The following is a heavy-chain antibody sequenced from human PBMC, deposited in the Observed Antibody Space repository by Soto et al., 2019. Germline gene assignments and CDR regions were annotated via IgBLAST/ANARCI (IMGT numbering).Heavy chain of an antibody. CDR1: GYTFSSYY. CDR3: ARDWEFGY. V-gene: IGHV1-46*01. D-gene: IGHD3-10*01. Sequence: ASVKVSCKASGYTFSSYYMHWVRQAPGQGLEWMGVINPSGDSTSYAQRFQGRVSMTKDTSTSTLYMELSSLRSDDTAVYYCARDWEFGYWGRGTLVTVSS. J-gene: IGHJ4*02. CDR2: INPSGDST.